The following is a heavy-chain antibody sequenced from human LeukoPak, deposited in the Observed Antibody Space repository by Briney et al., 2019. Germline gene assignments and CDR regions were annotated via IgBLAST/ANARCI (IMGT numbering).Heavy chain of an antibody. CDR1: GGSIISSDYH. CDR2: ISYSGNT. D-gene: IGHD4-17*01. J-gene: IGHJ4*02. V-gene: IGHV4-39*07. Sequence: PSETLSLTCTVSGGSIISSDYHWGWVRQPPGKGLEWIGTISYSGNTDYNPSLRSRVTISVDTSKNQFSLKLSSVTAADTAVYYCARETTVTTCFDYWGQGTLVTVSS. CDR3: ARETTVTTCFDY.